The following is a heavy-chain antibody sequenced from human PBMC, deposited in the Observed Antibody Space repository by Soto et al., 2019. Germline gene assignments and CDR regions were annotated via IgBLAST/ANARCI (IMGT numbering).Heavy chain of an antibody. J-gene: IGHJ4*02. CDR3: ARDLAKGGGSAGFDY. CDR2: INPNSGGT. D-gene: IGHD2-15*01. CDR1: GYTFTGYY. V-gene: IGHV1-2*02. Sequence: QVQLVQSGAEVKKPGASVKVSCKASGYTFTGYYIHWVRQAPGQGLEWMGWINPNSGGTKYPQKFQGRVTMTRDTSIRTVYMSLTELKSDDTAVYFCARDLAKGGGSAGFDYWGQGTLVAVSS.